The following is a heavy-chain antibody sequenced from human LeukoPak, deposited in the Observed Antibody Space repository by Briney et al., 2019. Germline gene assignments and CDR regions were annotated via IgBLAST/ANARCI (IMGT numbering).Heavy chain of an antibody. CDR1: GFTFDDYG. CDR3: ARSRYCSSTSCSGAWGY. D-gene: IGHD2-2*01. CDR2: ISSSSSYI. J-gene: IGHJ4*02. V-gene: IGHV3-21*01. Sequence: PGGSLRLSCAASGFTFDDYGMSWVRQAPGKGLEWVSSISSSSSYIYYADSVKGRFTISRDNAKNSLYLQMNSLRAEDTAVYYCARSRYCSSTSCSGAWGYWGQGTLVTVSS.